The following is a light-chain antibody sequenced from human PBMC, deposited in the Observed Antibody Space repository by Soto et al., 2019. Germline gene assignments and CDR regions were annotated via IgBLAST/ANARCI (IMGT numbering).Light chain of an antibody. CDR3: QQSYRTPPST. J-gene: IGKJ5*01. CDR1: QDIXSY. CDR2: AES. V-gene: IGKV1-39*01. Sequence: IQMTQSPSSLSASVRDRVTISCRASQDIXSYLNWYKQKPGKATKILSSAESSLQSGVLSRFSGSGSGRDFTLTISSLQPEDFATYYCQQSYRTPPSTFGQGTRLEIK.